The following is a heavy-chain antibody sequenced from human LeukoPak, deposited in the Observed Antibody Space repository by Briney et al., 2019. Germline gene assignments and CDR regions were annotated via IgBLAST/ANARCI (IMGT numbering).Heavy chain of an antibody. Sequence: SETLSLTCTVSGGSISSSSYYWGWIRQPPGKGLEWTGSIDHSGSTYYNPSLKSRITISVDKSKNQFSLKLSSVTAADTAVYYCARDSGPWGVFDPWGQGTLVTVSS. CDR3: ARDSGPWGVFDP. V-gene: IGHV4-39*07. CDR2: IDHSGST. CDR1: GGSISSSSYY. J-gene: IGHJ5*02. D-gene: IGHD3-10*01.